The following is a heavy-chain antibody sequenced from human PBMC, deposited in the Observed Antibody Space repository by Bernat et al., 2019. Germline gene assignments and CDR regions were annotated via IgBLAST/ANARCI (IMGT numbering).Heavy chain of an antibody. CDR2: IWYDGKNK. CDR3: ARDRGSYNSGSIDY. D-gene: IGHD6-19*01. CDR1: GFTFTSYA. J-gene: IGHJ4*02. V-gene: IGHV3-33*01. Sequence: QVQVVESGGGVVQPGRSLRLSCGASGFTFTSYAMHWVRQAPGKGLEWVAIIWYDGKNKYYADSVKGRFTISRDNSKNTLYLQMNGLRAEDTAVYYCARDRGSYNSGSIDYWGQGTLVTVSS.